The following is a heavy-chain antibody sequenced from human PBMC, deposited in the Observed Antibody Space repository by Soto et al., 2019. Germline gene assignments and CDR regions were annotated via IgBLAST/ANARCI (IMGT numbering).Heavy chain of an antibody. CDR1: GFTFSSYA. D-gene: IGHD3-16*01. CDR2: MSYDGSNK. CDR3: ARDGGAY. V-gene: IGHV3-30-3*01. J-gene: IGHJ4*02. Sequence: ESGGGVVQPGRSLRLSCAASGFTFSSYAMHWVRRAPGKGLEWMAVMSYDGSNKYYADSVKGRFTISRDNSKNTLYLQMNSLRPEDTALNYCARDGGAYWGQGTLVIVSS.